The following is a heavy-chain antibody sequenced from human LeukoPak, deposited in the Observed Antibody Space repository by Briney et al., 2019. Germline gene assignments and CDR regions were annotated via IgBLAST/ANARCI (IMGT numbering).Heavy chain of an antibody. CDR1: GGSISSGSYY. CDR3: AREKGGDTGFDI. CDR2: IYTSGST. Sequence: SETLSLTCTVSGGSISSGSYYWSWIRQPAGKGLEWIGRIYTSGSTNYNPSLKSRVTISVDTSKNQFSLKLNSVTAADTAVYYCAREKGGDTGFDIWGQGTVVTVSS. D-gene: IGHD2-21*02. J-gene: IGHJ3*02. V-gene: IGHV4-61*02.